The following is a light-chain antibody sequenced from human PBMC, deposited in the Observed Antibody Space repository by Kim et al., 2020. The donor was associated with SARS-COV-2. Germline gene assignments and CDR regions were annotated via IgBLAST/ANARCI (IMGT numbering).Light chain of an antibody. CDR2: GAS. J-gene: IGKJ1*01. CDR3: QQYGSSPPT. V-gene: IGKV3-20*01. Sequence: SPEKRAALSCRASQSVSSSYLAWYEQKPGQAPRLLIYGASSRATGIPDRLSGSGSGTDFTLTISRLEPEDFAVYYCQQYGSSPPTFGQGTKVDIK. CDR1: QSVSSSY.